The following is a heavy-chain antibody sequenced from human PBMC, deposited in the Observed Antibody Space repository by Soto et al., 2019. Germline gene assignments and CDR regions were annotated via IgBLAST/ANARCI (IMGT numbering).Heavy chain of an antibody. Sequence: QVQLQESGPGLVKPSQTLSPTCTVSGGSISSSGYYWSWIRQHPGKGLEWIGYIYYSGTTYYNPSLKSRVAISVDTSKNQFSLKLSSVTAADTAVYYCASGDSSRWYYFDYWGQGTLVTVSS. CDR2: IYYSGTT. V-gene: IGHV4-31*03. CDR3: ASGDSSRWYYFDY. J-gene: IGHJ4*02. CDR1: GGSISSSGYY. D-gene: IGHD6-13*01.